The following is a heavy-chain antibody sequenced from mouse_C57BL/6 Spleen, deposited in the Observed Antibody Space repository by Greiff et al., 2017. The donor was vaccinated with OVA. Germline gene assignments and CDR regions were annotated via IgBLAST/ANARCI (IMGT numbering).Heavy chain of an antibody. CDR3: TNYYGSRSWFAY. V-gene: IGHV6-3*01. J-gene: IGHJ3*01. Sequence: EVKLLESGGGLVQPGGSMKLSCVASGFTFSNYWMNWVSQSPEKGLEWFAQISLKSDNNATHYASSVKGRFTISQDDSKSSVYMQMNNLRAEDTGIYYCTNYYGSRSWFAYWGQGTLVTVSA. CDR2: ISLKSDNNAT. D-gene: IGHD1-1*01. CDR1: GFTFSNYW.